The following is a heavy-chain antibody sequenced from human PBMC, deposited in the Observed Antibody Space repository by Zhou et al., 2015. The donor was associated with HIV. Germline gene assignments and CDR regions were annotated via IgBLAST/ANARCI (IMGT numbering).Heavy chain of an antibody. D-gene: IGHD3-3*01. V-gene: IGHV1-18*01. CDR2: ISGFNGHP. CDR1: ADTFTTHG. Sequence: QVRLVQSGPEVKKPGASVRVSCKASADTFTTHGLSWVRQASGQGPEWMGWISGFNGHPTYAQKFQGRLTIGADESTNTVYMEFSSLRSDDTAIYYCARGSQGWSASNWGQGTLVTVSS. CDR3: ARGSQGWSASN. J-gene: IGHJ4*02.